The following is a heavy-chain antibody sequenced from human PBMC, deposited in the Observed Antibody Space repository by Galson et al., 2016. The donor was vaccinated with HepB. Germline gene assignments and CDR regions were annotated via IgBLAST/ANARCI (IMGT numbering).Heavy chain of an antibody. J-gene: IGHJ4*02. D-gene: IGHD3-3*01. Sequence: SLRLSCAASGFKFTDYSMNWVRQAPGTGPEWVSSISGSGDYIYYADSIKGRFSISRDNAKNSVYLQMNSLRAEDTAVYFCVRADGSTIFGVVYDSWGQGTLVTVSS. CDR3: VRADGSTIFGVVYDS. CDR2: ISGSGDYI. V-gene: IGHV3-21*01. CDR1: GFKFTDYS.